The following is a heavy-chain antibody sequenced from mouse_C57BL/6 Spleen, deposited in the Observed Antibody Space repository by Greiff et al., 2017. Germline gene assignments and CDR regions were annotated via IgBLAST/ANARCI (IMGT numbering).Heavy chain of an antibody. CDR3: ARQRAQLRLRYAMDY. V-gene: IGHV1-69*01. J-gene: IGHJ4*01. Sequence: QVQLQQPGAELVMPGASVKLSCKASGYTFTSYWMHWVKQRPGQGLEWIGEIDPSDSYTNYNQKFKGKSTLTVDKSSSTAYMQLSSLTSEDSAVYDCARQRAQLRLRYAMDYWGQGTSVTVSS. D-gene: IGHD3-1*01. CDR2: IDPSDSYT. CDR1: GYTFTSYW.